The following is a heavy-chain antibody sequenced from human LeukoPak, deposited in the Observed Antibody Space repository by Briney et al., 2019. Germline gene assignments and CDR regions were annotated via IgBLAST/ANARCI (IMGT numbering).Heavy chain of an antibody. J-gene: IGHJ4*02. CDR3: ARYGSGSYYHY. D-gene: IGHD3-10*01. CDR2: ISTDGGGT. Sequence: GGSLRLSCAASGSTFSDYAMHWVRQAPGKGLEYVSAISTDGGGTYYVNSVKGRFTISRDNSKNTLYLQIGSLRAEDMAVYYCARYGSGSYYHYWGQGTLVTVSS. CDR1: GSTFSDYA. V-gene: IGHV3-64*01.